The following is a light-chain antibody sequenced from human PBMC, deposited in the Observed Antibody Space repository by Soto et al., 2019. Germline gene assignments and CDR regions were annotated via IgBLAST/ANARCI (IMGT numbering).Light chain of an antibody. Sequence: QSVLTQPPSVSGAPGQRVTISCTGSSSNIGAGYDVHWYQQLPGTAPKLLIYGNSNRPSGVPDRFSGSKSGTSASPAITGLQAEDEAGYYCQSYDSSLSGSVFGGGTKLTVL. CDR3: QSYDSSLSGSV. J-gene: IGLJ3*02. V-gene: IGLV1-40*01. CDR1: SSNIGAGYD. CDR2: GNS.